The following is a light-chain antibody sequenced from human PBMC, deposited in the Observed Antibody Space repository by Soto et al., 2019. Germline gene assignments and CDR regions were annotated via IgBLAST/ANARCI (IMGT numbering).Light chain of an antibody. J-gene: IGKJ2*01. CDR2: KAS. CDR1: QSISSW. CDR3: QQFRGDT. Sequence: DIQMTQSPSTLSASVGDRVTITCRASQSISSWLAWYQQKPGKAPKLLIYKASSLESGVPSRFSGSGPGTEFTLTISSLQPDDFATYYCQQFRGDTFGQGTKVDIK. V-gene: IGKV1-5*03.